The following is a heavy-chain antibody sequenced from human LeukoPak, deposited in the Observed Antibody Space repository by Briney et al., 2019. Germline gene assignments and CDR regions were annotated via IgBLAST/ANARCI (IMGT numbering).Heavy chain of an antibody. Sequence: KSSETLSLTCTVSGGSISSSSYYWGWIRQPPGKGLEWIGSIYYSGSTYYNPSLKSRVTISVDTSKNQFSLKLSSVTAADTAVYYCARPYYDSSGYDDAFDIWGQGTMVTVSS. CDR1: GGSISSSSYY. D-gene: IGHD3-22*01. J-gene: IGHJ3*02. CDR2: IYYSGST. CDR3: ARPYYDSSGYDDAFDI. V-gene: IGHV4-39*01.